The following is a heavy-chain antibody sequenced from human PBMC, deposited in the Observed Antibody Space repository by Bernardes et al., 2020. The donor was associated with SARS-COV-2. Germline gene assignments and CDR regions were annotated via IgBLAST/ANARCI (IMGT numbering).Heavy chain of an antibody. CDR2: INYSGNI. Sequence: SETLSLTCAVYGGSFSGYYWNWIRQSPGKGLEWIGEINYSGNIDSNPSLKSRVTFSVDTSKNQFSLRLDSVTAADTAVYYCARGLRVLDKKYYYYYSYMDVWRKGTTVTVSS. D-gene: IGHD3-3*01. CDR3: ARGLRVLDKKYYYYYSYMDV. V-gene: IGHV4-34*01. J-gene: IGHJ6*03. CDR1: GGSFSGYY.